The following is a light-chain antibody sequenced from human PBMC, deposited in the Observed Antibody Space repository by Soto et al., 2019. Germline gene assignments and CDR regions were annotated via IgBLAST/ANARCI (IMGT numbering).Light chain of an antibody. CDR2: WAS. J-gene: IGKJ1*01. V-gene: IGKV4-1*01. CDR3: QPYYRTPRT. Sequence: SCWSSQSVLYSSNNKNYLAWYQQKPGQPPKLLIYWASTRESGVPDRFSGSGSGTDFTLTISSLQAEDVAVYYCQPYYRTPRTFGQGTKVEIK. CDR1: QSVLYSSNNKNY.